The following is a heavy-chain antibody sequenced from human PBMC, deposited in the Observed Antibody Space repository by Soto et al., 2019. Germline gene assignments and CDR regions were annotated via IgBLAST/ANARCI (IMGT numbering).Heavy chain of an antibody. J-gene: IGHJ6*03. D-gene: IGHD3-3*01. V-gene: IGHV1-3*01. CDR2: INAGNGNT. CDR3: AREIRFLEWSPQYYMDV. CDR1: GYTFTSYA. Sequence: ASVKVSCKASGYTFTSYAMHWVRQAPGQRLEWMGWINAGNGNTKYSQKFQGRVTIITDTSTSTAYMELRSLRSDDTAVYYCAREIRFLEWSPQYYMDVWGKGTTVTVSS.